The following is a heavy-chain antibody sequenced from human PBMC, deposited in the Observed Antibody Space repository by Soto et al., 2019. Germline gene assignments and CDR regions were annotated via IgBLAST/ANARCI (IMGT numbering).Heavy chain of an antibody. CDR3: AHRNSRMFAFDI. V-gene: IGHV2-5*02. J-gene: IGHJ3*02. CDR1: GFSLTTVGMG. CDR2: IYWDDDK. Sequence: SGPTLVNPTQPLTLTCTFSGFSLTTVGMGVGWLRQPPGKALDWLGIIYWDDDKRYSPSLNGRVTFIKDTSKNQVVLTMTNMDPVDTATYYCAHRNSRMFAFDIWGQGTLVTVSS. D-gene: IGHD3-10*02.